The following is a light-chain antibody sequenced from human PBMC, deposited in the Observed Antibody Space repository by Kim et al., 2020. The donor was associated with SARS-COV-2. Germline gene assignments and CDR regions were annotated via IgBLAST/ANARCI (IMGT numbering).Light chain of an antibody. Sequence: ALGQTVRITCQGDSLRNYYASWYQQKPGQAPVLVIYGKNNRPSGIPDRVSGSSSGNTASLTITGAQAEDEADYYCNSRDSSGNHWVFGGGTQLTVL. CDR1: SLRNYY. CDR2: GKN. CDR3: NSRDSSGNHWV. V-gene: IGLV3-19*01. J-gene: IGLJ3*02.